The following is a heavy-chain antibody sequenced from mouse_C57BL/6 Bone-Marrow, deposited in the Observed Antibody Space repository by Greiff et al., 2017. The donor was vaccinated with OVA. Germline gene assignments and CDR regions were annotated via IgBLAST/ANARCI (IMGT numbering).Heavy chain of an antibody. CDR3: AREGDYDYDGDWFAY. CDR1: GYAFSSSW. J-gene: IGHJ3*01. CDR2: IYPGDGDT. Sequence: LVESGPELVKPGASVKISCKASGYAFSSSWMNWVKQRPGKGLEWIGRIYPGDGDTNYNGKFKGKATLTADKSSSTAYMQLSSLTSEDSAVYCCAREGDYDYDGDWFAYWGQGTLVTVSA. V-gene: IGHV1-82*01. D-gene: IGHD2-4*01.